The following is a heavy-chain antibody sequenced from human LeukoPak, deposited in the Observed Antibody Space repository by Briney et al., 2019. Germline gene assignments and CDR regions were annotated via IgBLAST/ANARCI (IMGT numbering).Heavy chain of an antibody. Sequence: SETLSLTCAVYGGSFSGYYWSWIRQPPGEGLEWIGEINHSGSTNYNPSLKSRVTISVDTSKNQFSLKLSSVTAADTAVYYCAGYIVVVLAANGDFDYWGQGTLVTVSS. CDR2: INHSGST. CDR3: AGYIVVVLAANGDFDY. J-gene: IGHJ4*02. V-gene: IGHV4-34*01. CDR1: GGSFSGYY. D-gene: IGHD2-2*01.